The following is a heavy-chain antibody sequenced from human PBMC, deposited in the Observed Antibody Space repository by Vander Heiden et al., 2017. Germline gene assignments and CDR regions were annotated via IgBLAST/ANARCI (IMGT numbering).Heavy chain of an antibody. CDR3: ARDQSYAFDI. V-gene: IGHV4-59*01. Sequence: QVQLPESGPGLVRPSETLSLPRTVSGGYITSYYWSWIRQPPGKGLEWIVYIYYSGSTNYNPSLKSRVTISVDTSKNQFSLKLSSVTAADTAVYYCARDQSYAFDIWGQGTMVTVSS. CDR2: IYYSGST. CDR1: GGYITSYY. J-gene: IGHJ3*02.